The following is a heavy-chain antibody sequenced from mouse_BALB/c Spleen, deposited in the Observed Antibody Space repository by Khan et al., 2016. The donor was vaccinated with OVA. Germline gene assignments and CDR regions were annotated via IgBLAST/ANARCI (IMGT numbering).Heavy chain of an antibody. Sequence: VQVVESGPELEKPGASVKISCKASGYSFTGFNMNWVKQSNGKSLEWIGNIDPYYGGTPYNQKFKGKATLTVDTSSSTAYMPLKSLNSEESADYYCARGGYGPSYAMDYWGEGTSVTVSS. D-gene: IGHD1-2*01. CDR1: GYSFTGFN. V-gene: IGHV1S135*01. CDR3: ARGGYGPSYAMDY. J-gene: IGHJ4*01. CDR2: IDPYYGGT.